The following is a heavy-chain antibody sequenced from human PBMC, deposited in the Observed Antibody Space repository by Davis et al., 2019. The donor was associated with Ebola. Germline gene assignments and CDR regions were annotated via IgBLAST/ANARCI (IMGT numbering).Heavy chain of an antibody. Sequence: MPSETLSLTCAVYGGSFSGYYWSWIRQPPGKGLEWIGEINHSGSTNYNPSLKSRVTISVDTSKNQFSLKLSSVTAADTAVYYCARGDFDWLRVGMDVWGQETTVTVSS. CDR2: INHSGST. J-gene: IGHJ6*02. V-gene: IGHV4-34*01. D-gene: IGHD3-9*01. CDR3: ARGDFDWLRVGMDV. CDR1: GGSFSGYY.